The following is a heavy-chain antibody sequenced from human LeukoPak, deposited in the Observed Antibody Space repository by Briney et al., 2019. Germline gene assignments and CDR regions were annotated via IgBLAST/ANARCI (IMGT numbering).Heavy chain of an antibody. D-gene: IGHD2-15*01. CDR3: ARDQRCSRSDGGCDQWYFDL. CDR1: GGPISGYY. CDR2: IYHSGLT. Sequence: SETLSLTCTVSGGPISGYYWSWLRQPPGKGLEWIGYIYHSGLTDYNPSLRSRLTISVDTSRNQFSLKLTSATAADTAMYYCARDQRCSRSDGGCDQWYFDLWGRGTLVTVSS. V-gene: IGHV4-59*01. J-gene: IGHJ2*01.